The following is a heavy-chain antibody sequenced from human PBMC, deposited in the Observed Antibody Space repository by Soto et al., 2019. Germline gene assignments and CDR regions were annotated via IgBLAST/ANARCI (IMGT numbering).Heavy chain of an antibody. V-gene: IGHV4-59*02. CDR2: IYYTGRT. Sequence: KTSETLSLTCTVSGGSVNNYYWSWVRLSPGKGLEWIGYIYYTGRTNYNPSLESRVTISVDTSKNQFSLNLRSVTAADTAVYYCARDSSDSWYSPMDPWGQGILVTVSS. J-gene: IGHJ5*02. D-gene: IGHD3-22*01. CDR1: GGSVNNYY. CDR3: ARDSSDSWYSPMDP.